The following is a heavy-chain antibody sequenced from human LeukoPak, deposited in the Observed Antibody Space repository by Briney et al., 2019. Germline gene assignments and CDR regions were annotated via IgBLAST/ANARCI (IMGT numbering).Heavy chain of an antibody. Sequence: GGSLRLSCAASGFTFSSYSMNWVRQAPGKGLEWVSSISSSSSYIYYADSVKGRFTISRDNAKNSLYLQMNSLRAEDTAVYHCARAPGRDSSGWYYYWGQGTLVTVSS. V-gene: IGHV3-21*01. CDR2: ISSSSSYI. CDR3: ARAPGRDSSGWYYY. CDR1: GFTFSSYS. D-gene: IGHD6-19*01. J-gene: IGHJ4*02.